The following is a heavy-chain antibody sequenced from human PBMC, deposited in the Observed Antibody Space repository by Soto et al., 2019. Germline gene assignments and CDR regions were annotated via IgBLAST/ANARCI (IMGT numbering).Heavy chain of an antibody. CDR3: AKDHGGYSLRFLEWLNYFDY. CDR2: ISGSGGST. Sequence: GGSLRLSCAASGFTFSSYAMSWVRQAPGKGLEWVSGISGSGGSTYYADSVKGRFTISRDNSKNTLYLRMNSLRAEDTAVYYCAKDHGGYSLRFLEWLNYFDYWGQGTLVTVSS. V-gene: IGHV3-23*01. J-gene: IGHJ4*02. CDR1: GFTFSSYA. D-gene: IGHD3-3*01.